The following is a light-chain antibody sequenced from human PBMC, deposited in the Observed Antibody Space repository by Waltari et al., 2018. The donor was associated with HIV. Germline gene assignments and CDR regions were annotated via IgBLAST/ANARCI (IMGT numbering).Light chain of an antibody. CDR3: QVWDSSHYQRGV. CDR1: NIGSKS. J-gene: IGLJ3*02. V-gene: IGLV3-21*02. Sequence: SYVLTQPPSVSVAPGQTARISCVGNNIGSKSVQWYQQRPGQAPILVVYDDTERPSGSRERISGANSGNTATLTISRVEAGDEADYYCQVWDSSHYQRGVFGGGTNLTVL. CDR2: DDT.